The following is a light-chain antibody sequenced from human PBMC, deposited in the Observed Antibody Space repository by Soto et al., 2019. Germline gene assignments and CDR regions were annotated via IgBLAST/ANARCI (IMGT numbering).Light chain of an antibody. J-gene: IGLJ1*01. V-gene: IGLV2-11*01. CDR1: SSDVGGYNY. Sequence: QSALTQPRSVSGSPGQSVTISCTGTSSDVGGYNYVSWFQHHPGTAPKLMIFDVSKRPSGVPDRFSGSKSGNTASLTISGLQAEDEADYYCCSYAGSYTYVFGTETKLTVL. CDR2: DVS. CDR3: CSYAGSYTYV.